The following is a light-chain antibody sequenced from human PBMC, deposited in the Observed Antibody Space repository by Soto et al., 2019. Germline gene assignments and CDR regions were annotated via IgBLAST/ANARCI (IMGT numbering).Light chain of an antibody. CDR2: EVS. CDR3: NSYTSSSTLV. CDR1: RSDVGSYNS. Sequence: QSALTQPASVSGSPGESITISCTGTRSDVGSYNSIAWYQQHPVKAPRVMIYEVSNRPSGVSNRFSGSKSGNTASLTISGRKAEDEADYYCNSYTSSSTLVFGTGTKLTVL. J-gene: IGLJ1*01. V-gene: IGLV2-14*01.